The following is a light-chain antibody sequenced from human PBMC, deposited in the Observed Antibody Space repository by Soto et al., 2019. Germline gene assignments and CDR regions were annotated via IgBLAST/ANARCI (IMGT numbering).Light chain of an antibody. CDR3: QLYGNLPPYT. CDR1: QSISPNL. J-gene: IGKJ2*01. V-gene: IGKV3-20*01. CDR2: AAS. Sequence: ENELTQSPGTLSLCPGERATLSCRASQSISPNLLSWYQQKPGQAPRLIIYAASNRATGIPDRFRGSGSGTGFTLTISRLEPEDFAVYDCQLYGNLPPYTFGQGTKLEIK.